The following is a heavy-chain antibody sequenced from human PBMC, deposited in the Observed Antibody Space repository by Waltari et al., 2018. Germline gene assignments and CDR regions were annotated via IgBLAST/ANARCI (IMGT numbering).Heavy chain of an antibody. J-gene: IGHJ4*02. CDR3: AKDRSSIGYTETLDY. CDR2: INGNGNSI. D-gene: IGHD5-12*01. Sequence: EVQVVESGGGLVQPGGSVRLSCAASGFTFRSHALSWVRQAPGKGLEWVSGINGNGNSIYYIDAVKGRFTMSRDNSKNMLYLQMNNLKTEDTAVYYCAKDRSSIGYTETLDYWGQGTLVTVSS. V-gene: IGHV3-23*04. CDR1: GFTFRSHA.